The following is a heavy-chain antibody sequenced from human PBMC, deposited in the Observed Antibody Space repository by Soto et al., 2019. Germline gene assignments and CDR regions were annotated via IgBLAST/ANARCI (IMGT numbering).Heavy chain of an antibody. CDR1: GGTFSSYA. V-gene: IGHV1-69*06. J-gene: IGHJ6*02. CDR2: IIPIFGTA. Sequence: GASVKVSCKASGGTFSSYAISWVRQAPGQGLGWMGGIIPIFGTANYAQKFQGRVTITADKSTSTAYMELSSLRSEDTAVYYCARDIIRGYSCGYLSRNYYGMDVWGQGTTVTVSS. D-gene: IGHD5-18*01. CDR3: ARDIIRGYSCGYLSRNYYGMDV.